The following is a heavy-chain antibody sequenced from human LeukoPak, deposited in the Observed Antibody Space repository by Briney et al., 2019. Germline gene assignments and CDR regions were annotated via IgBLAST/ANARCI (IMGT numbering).Heavy chain of an antibody. J-gene: IGHJ4*02. CDR3: ARGPSYGSGSYNIYGIDY. CDR1: GYIFTTYG. D-gene: IGHD3-10*01. Sequence: GASVKVSCKASGYIFTTYGISWVRQAPGQGLEWMGWISAYNGDTNYAQKLQGRVTMTTDTSTSTAYMELRSLRSDDTAVYYCARGPSYGSGSYNIYGIDYWGQGTLVTVSA. CDR2: ISAYNGDT. V-gene: IGHV1-18*01.